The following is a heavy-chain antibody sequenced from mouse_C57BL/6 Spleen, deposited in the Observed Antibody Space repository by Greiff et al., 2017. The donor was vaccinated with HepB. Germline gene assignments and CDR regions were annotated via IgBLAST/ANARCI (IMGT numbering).Heavy chain of an antibody. Sequence: QVQLKESGPELVKPGASVKISCKASGYAFSSSWMNWVKQRPGKGLEWIGRIYPGDGDTNYNGKFKGKATLTADKSSSTAYMQLSSLTSEDSAVYFCASLYYGSVFDYWGQGTTLTVSS. D-gene: IGHD1-1*01. J-gene: IGHJ2*01. CDR2: IYPGDGDT. CDR3: ASLYYGSVFDY. V-gene: IGHV1-82*01. CDR1: GYAFSSSW.